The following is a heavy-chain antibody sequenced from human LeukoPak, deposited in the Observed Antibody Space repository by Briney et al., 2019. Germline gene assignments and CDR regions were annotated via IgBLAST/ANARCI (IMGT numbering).Heavy chain of an antibody. CDR1: GFTFSSYG. Sequence: PGGSLRLSCAGSGFTFSSYGMSWVRQAPGKGLEWVSAISGSGGSTYYADSVKGRFTISRDNSKNTLYLQMNSLRAEDTAVYYCAIDRGYSYGNTDYWGQGTLVTVSS. CDR3: AIDRGYSYGNTDY. V-gene: IGHV3-23*01. CDR2: ISGSGGST. D-gene: IGHD5-18*01. J-gene: IGHJ4*02.